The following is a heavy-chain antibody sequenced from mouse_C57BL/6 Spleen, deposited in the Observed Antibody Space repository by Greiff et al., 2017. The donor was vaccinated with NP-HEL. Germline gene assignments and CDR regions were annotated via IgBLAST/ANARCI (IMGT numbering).Heavy chain of an antibody. Sequence: QVQLQQPGAELVMPGASVKLSCKASGYTFTSYWMHWVKQRPGQGLEWIGEIDPSDSYTNYNQKFKGKSTLPVDKSSSTAYMQLSSLTSEDSAVYYCARSLTTVVGTGFDYWGQGTTLTVAS. CDR3: ARSLTTVVGTGFDY. J-gene: IGHJ2*01. D-gene: IGHD1-1*01. V-gene: IGHV1-69*01. CDR2: IDPSDSYT. CDR1: GYTFTSYW.